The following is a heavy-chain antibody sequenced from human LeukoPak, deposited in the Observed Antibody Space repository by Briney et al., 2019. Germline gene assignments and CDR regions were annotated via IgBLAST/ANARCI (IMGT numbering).Heavy chain of an antibody. J-gene: IGHJ4*02. CDR3: AGGYYDFWSGQSYYFDY. D-gene: IGHD3-3*01. CDR2: IYHSGST. Sequence: SETLSLTCAVSGGSISSSNWWSWVRQPPGKGPEWIGEIYHSGSTNYNPSLKSRVTISVDKSKNQFSLKLSSVTAADTAVYYCAGGYYDFWSGQSYYFDYWGQGTLVTVSS. CDR1: GGSISSSNW. V-gene: IGHV4-4*02.